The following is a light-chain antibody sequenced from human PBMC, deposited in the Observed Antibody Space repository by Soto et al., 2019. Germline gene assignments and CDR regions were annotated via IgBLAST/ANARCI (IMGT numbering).Light chain of an antibody. CDR3: LQYDNSPLYT. V-gene: IGKV3-20*01. J-gene: IGKJ2*01. Sequence: EIVLTQSPGTLSLSPGERATLSCRASQSVSSSSLAWYQQKPGQAPRLLIYGASSRATGTPDRFSGSGSGTDFSLTISRLQPEDFAVYYCLQYDNSPLYTFGQGTKLEIK. CDR2: GAS. CDR1: QSVSSSS.